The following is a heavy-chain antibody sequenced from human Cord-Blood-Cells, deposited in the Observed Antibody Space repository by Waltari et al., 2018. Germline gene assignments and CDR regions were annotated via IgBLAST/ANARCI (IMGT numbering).Heavy chain of an antibody. J-gene: IGHJ4*02. Sequence: QLQLQVSGPGLVKPSETLSLTCTVSGCSISSSSYYWGLIRQPPAKGLEWIGSTYYSVSTYENTYLKSRVPISVDTSKNQFSLKLSSVTAADTAVYYCARQSRAIVVVPAAMGQYYFDYWGQGTLFTVSS. D-gene: IGHD2-2*01. CDR3: ARQSRAIVVVPAAMGQYYFDY. V-gene: IGHV4-39*01. CDR1: GCSISSSSYY. CDR2: TYYSVST.